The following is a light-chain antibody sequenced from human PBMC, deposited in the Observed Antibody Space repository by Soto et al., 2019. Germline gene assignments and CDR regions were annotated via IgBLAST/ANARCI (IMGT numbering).Light chain of an antibody. CDR2: GAS. V-gene: IGKV3-20*01. Sequence: EIVLTQSPGTLSLSPGERATLSCRASQSVGKSLAWYQQKPGQAPRLLIYGASTRATGIPDRFSGSGSGTHFTLTISRLEPGDFAVYYCQQYQSLTFGGGTKVDIK. J-gene: IGKJ4*01. CDR3: QQYQSLT. CDR1: QSVGKS.